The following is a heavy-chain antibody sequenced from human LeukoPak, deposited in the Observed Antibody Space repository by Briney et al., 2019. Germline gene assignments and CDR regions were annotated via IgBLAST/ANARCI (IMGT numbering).Heavy chain of an antibody. D-gene: IGHD3-22*01. CDR2: INHSGST. CDR3: ARHCQKWLPDY. Sequence: PSETLSLTCAVYGGSFSGYYWSWIRQPPGKGLEWIGEINHSGSTNYNPSLKSRVTISVDTSKNHFSLNLRSVTAADTAVYYCARHCQKWLPDYWGQGTLVTVSS. J-gene: IGHJ4*02. V-gene: IGHV4-34*01. CDR1: GGSFSGYY.